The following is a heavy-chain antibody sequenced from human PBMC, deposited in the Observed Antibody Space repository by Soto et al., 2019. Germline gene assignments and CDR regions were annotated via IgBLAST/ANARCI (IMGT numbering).Heavy chain of an antibody. V-gene: IGHV1-18*01. J-gene: IGHJ6*02. Sequence: QVQLVQSGAEVKKPGASVKVSCKASGYTFTSYGISWVRQAPGQGLEWMGWISAYNGNTNYAQKLQGRVTMTTDTSTSTXXMXLXNRRSDDTAVYYCAGAKLGYCSGGSCYSGYYYGMDVWGQGTTVTVSS. CDR2: ISAYNGNT. D-gene: IGHD2-15*01. CDR1: GYTFTSYG. CDR3: AGAKLGYCSGGSCYSGYYYGMDV.